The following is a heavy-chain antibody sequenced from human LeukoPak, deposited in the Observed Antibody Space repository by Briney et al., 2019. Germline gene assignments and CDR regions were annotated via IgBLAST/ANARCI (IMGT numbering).Heavy chain of an antibody. J-gene: IGHJ6*02. CDR1: GYTLTELS. CDR2: FDPEDGET. Sequence: GASVKVSCKVSGYTLTELSMHWVRQAPGKGLEWMGGFDPEDGETIYAQKFQGRVTMTEDTSTDTAYMELSSLRSGDTAVYYCATYYGDYVYYYYGMDVWGQGTTVTVSS. D-gene: IGHD4-17*01. CDR3: ATYYGDYVYYYYGMDV. V-gene: IGHV1-24*01.